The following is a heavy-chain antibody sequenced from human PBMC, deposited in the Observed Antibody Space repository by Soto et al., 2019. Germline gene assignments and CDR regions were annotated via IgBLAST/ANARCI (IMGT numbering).Heavy chain of an antibody. CDR3: ARDQPGPTRY. Sequence: GGSLRLSCGGSGFTFSSYWMSWVRQAPGKGLEWVAIIKEDGSEKYYVDSVKGRFTISRDNAKNSLYMQMNSLRAEDTAVYYCARDQPGPTRYWRQRTLVTVAS. CDR2: IKEDGSEK. J-gene: IGHJ4*02. CDR1: GFTFSSYW. V-gene: IGHV3-7*01.